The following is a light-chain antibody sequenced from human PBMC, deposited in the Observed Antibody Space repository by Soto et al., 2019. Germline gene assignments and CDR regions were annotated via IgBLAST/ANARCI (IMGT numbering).Light chain of an antibody. CDR1: ESVSNN. Sequence: DIVMTQSPATLSVSPGERATLSCRASESVSNNLAWYQQKPGQAPRLLFYAASTRDTGVPARFSGSGSGTDFTLSISTLQSEDFAVYYCQQYNNWPSMTFGQGTRLEIK. J-gene: IGKJ5*01. CDR2: AAS. V-gene: IGKV3-15*01. CDR3: QQYNNWPSMT.